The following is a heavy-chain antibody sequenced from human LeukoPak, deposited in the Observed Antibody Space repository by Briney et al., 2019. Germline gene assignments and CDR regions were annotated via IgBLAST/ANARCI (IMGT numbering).Heavy chain of an antibody. CDR2: IRYDGSNK. Sequence: GGSLTLSCAASGFTFSSYGMRWVRQAPGKGLEWVAFIRYDGSNKYYADSVKGRFTISRENSKHTLYLQMNSLRAEDTAVYYCAKDSILGQWLNYYYYYMDVWGKATTVTISS. V-gene: IGHV3-30*02. CDR1: GFTFSSYG. J-gene: IGHJ6*03. D-gene: IGHD6-19*01. CDR3: AKDSILGQWLNYYYYYMDV.